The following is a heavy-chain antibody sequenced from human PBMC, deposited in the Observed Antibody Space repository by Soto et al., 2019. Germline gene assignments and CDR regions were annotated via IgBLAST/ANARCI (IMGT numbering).Heavy chain of an antibody. Sequence: SETLSLTCVVSGASLSSYYWSWIRQPPGKGLEWIGYIYYSGSTNYNPSLKSRVTISVDTSKNQFSLKLSSVTAADTAVYYCARTWGSTTDYWGRGTLVTDSS. CDR2: IYYSGST. D-gene: IGHD3-16*01. CDR3: ARTWGSTTDY. V-gene: IGHV4-59*01. CDR1: GASLSSYY. J-gene: IGHJ4*02.